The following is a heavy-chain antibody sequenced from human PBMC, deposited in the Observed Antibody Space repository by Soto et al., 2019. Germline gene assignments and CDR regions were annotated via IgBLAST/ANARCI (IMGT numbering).Heavy chain of an antibody. Sequence: QVQLVESGGGAVQPGESLRLSCVASGFDFTYYAMHWVRQDPGKGLESVAGMSSYGKKIQHTDYVKGRFTISRDNSTTTLYLPMNSLSKEATAVYFCAKDEGVGVTLGLLEYWGPGTLVSVSS. V-gene: IGHV3-30*18. J-gene: IGHJ4*02. CDR3: AKDEGVGVTLGLLEY. CDR1: GFDFTYYA. D-gene: IGHD3-3*01. CDR2: MSSYGKKI.